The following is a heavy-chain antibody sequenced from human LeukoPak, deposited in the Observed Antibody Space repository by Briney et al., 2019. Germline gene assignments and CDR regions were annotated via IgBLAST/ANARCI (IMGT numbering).Heavy chain of an antibody. CDR3: TRRAKDDSSGYYST. CDR2: IRSKANSYAT. J-gene: IGHJ5*02. Sequence: PGGSLRLSCAASGFTFSGSAMHWVRQASGKGLEWVGRIRSKANSYATAYAASVKGRITISRDESKNTAYLQMNSLKTEDTAVYYCTRRAKDDSSGYYSTWGQGTLVTVSS. V-gene: IGHV3-73*01. D-gene: IGHD3-22*01. CDR1: GFTFSGSA.